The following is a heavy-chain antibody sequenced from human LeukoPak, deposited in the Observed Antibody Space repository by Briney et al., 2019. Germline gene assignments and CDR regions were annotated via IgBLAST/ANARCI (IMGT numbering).Heavy chain of an antibody. Sequence: KPGGSLRLSCAVSGITFSDYYMNWIRQAPGKGLEWISYIGPNSTYTDSADSVKGRFTISRDNAKNSLFLQIDSLRVEDTAVYYCAAGTAADYWGQGTLVAVSS. CDR1: GITFSDYY. D-gene: IGHD6-13*01. CDR3: AAGTAADY. J-gene: IGHJ4*02. V-gene: IGHV3-11*03. CDR2: IGPNSTYT.